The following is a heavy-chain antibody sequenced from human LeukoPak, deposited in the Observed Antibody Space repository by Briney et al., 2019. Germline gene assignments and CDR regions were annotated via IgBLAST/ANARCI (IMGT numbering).Heavy chain of an antibody. J-gene: IGHJ4*02. Sequence: GGSLRLSCVASGFTFSSSWMTWVRQAPGKGLEWVSSISSGSRRIHYADSMRGRFTISRDNAKSSVYLQMHNLRVEDTATYFCARVVLDHFWGRGTLVTVSS. D-gene: IGHD6-6*01. CDR3: ARVVLDHF. CDR2: ISSGSRRI. V-gene: IGHV3-21*06. CDR1: GFTFSSSW.